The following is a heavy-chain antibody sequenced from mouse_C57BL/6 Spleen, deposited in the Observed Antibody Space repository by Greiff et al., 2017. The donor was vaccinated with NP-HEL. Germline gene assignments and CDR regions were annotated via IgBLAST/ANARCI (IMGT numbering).Heavy chain of an antibody. J-gene: IGHJ4*01. CDR3: ARDSYAGAMDY. CDR2: ISDGGSYT. D-gene: IGHD6-5*01. CDR1: GFTFSSYA. V-gene: IGHV5-4*01. Sequence: EVQRVESGGGLVKPGGSLKLSCAASGFTFSSYAMSWVRQTPEKRLEWVATISDGGSYTYYPDNVKGRFTISRDNAKNNLYLQMSHLKSEDTATYYCARDSYAGAMDYWGQGTSVTVSS.